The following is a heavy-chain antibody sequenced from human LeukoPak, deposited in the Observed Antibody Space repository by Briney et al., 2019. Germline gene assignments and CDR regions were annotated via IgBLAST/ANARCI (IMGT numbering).Heavy chain of an antibody. CDR2: ICGSGGST. J-gene: IGHJ6*03. V-gene: IGHV3-23*01. CDR1: GFTFSSYE. CDR3: AKDPHGDYVYYYYYMDV. Sequence: GGSLRLSCAASGFTFSSYEMNWVRRAPGKGLEWVSGICGSGGSTYYADSVKGRFTISRDNSKNTLYLQMNSLRAEDTAVYYCAKDPHGDYVYYYYYMDVWGKGTTVTVSS. D-gene: IGHD4-17*01.